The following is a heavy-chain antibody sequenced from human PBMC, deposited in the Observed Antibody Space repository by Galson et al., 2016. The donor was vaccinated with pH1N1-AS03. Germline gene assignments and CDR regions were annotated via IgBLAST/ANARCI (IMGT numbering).Heavy chain of an antibody. CDR1: GFTINNNY. CDR3: AREPWGSTQGEY. V-gene: IGHV3-53*01. J-gene: IGHJ4*02. Sequence: SLRLSCAASGFTINNNYMSWVRQAPGKGREGVSVIYGGGDPFYADSVKGRFTISRDNSKNTVYLQMNSLRVEDTAVYYCAREPWGSTQGEYWGQGTLVTVSS. D-gene: IGHD3-16*01. CDR2: IYGGGDP.